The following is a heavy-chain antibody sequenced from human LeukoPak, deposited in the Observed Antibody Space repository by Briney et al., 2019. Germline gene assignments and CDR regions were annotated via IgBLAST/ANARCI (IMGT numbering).Heavy chain of an antibody. CDR3: ARGTPLYYYDSSGYYLAAFDI. CDR2: INPNSGGT. CDR1: GYTFTGYY. J-gene: IGHJ3*02. D-gene: IGHD3-22*01. Sequence: ASVKVPCKASGYTFTGYYMHWVRQAPGQGLEWMGWINPNSGGTNYAQKFQGRVTMTRDTSISTAYMELSRLRSDDTAVYYCARGTPLYYYDSSGYYLAAFDIWGQGTMVTVSS. V-gene: IGHV1-2*02.